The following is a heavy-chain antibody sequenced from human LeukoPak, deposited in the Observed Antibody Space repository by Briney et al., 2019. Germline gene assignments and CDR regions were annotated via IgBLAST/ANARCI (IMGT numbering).Heavy chain of an antibody. CDR3: ARVPDPPLITMVRGVNFDY. CDR1: GYTFTNYG. J-gene: IGHJ4*02. Sequence: GASVKVSCKASGYTFTNYGISWVRQAPGQGLEWMGWISAYNGNTNYAQKLQGRVTMTTDTSTSTAYMELRSLRSDDTAVYYCARVPDPPLITMVRGVNFDYWGQGTLVTVSS. V-gene: IGHV1-18*01. CDR2: ISAYNGNT. D-gene: IGHD3-10*01.